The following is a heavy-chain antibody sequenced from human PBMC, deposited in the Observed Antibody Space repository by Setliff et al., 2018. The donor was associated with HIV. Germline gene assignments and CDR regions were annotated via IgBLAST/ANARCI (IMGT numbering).Heavy chain of an antibody. CDR1: GGSFSGYC. D-gene: IGHD3-16*02. J-gene: IGHJ4*02. CDR3: ARVSCSSWYYDYVWGSYRPYYLDY. Sequence: SETLSLTCAVYGGSFSGYCWSWIRQPPGKGLEWIGEIQHSGRTNYNPSLKSRVTTSVDTSKSQFSLKLSSVTAADTAVYYCARVSCSSWYYDYVWGSYRPYYLDYWGQGTLVTVSS. CDR2: IQHSGRT. V-gene: IGHV4-34*01.